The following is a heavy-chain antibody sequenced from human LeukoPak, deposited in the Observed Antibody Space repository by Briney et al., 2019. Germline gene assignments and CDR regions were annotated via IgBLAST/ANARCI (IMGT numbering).Heavy chain of an antibody. V-gene: IGHV3-7*04. CDR1: GFTFSSHW. D-gene: IGHD3-3*01. J-gene: IGHJ4*02. Sequence: GGSLRLSCAASGFTFSSHWMIWVRQAPGKGLEYVATMNRDGSEKYYVDSVKGRFTVSRDNSKNSLYLQMDSLRAEDTAVYYCARGIEEWLYLYYWGQGALVTVAS. CDR3: ARGIEEWLYLYY. CDR2: MNRDGSEK.